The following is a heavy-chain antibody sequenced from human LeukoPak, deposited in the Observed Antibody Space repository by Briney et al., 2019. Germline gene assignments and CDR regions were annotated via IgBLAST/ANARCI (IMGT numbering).Heavy chain of an antibody. CDR1: GFIFSSYT. V-gene: IGHV3-21*01. J-gene: IGHJ4*02. CDR2: TSSGGGHT. CDR3: TIDPILEWSIYYFDY. Sequence: KPGGSLRLSCAASGFIFSSYTMNWVRQAPGKGPEWVSSTSSGGGHTFYADSVRGRFTISRDDANNSLYLQMNSLRDEDTAVYYCTIDPILEWSIYYFDYWGQGTLVTVSS. D-gene: IGHD3-3*01.